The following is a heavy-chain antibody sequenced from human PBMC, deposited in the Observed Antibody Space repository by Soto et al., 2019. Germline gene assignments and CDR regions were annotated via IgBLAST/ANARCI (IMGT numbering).Heavy chain of an antibody. D-gene: IGHD3-22*01. CDR2: ISYDGSNK. J-gene: IGHJ4*02. CDR3: AKGGFYYYDSSGYYXDY. V-gene: IGHV3-30*18. Sequence: GGSLRLSCAASGFTFSSYGMHWVRQAPGKGLEWAAVISYDGSNKYYADSVKGRFTISRDNSKNTLYLQMNSLRAEDTAVYYCAKGGFYYYDSSGYYXDYWGQGTLVTVSS. CDR1: GFTFSSYG.